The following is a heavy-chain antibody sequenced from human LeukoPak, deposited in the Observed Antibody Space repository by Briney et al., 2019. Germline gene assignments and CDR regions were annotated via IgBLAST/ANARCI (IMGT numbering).Heavy chain of an antibody. CDR2: ISWNSGSI. V-gene: IGHV3-9*01. D-gene: IGHD1-7*01. CDR1: GFTFDDYA. CDR3: AKDMSITGTPFTFDY. Sequence: RPGGSLRLSCAASGFTFDDYAMHWVRQAPGKGLEWVSGISWNSGSIGYADSVKGRFTISRDNAKNSLYLQMNSLRAEDTALYYCAKDMSITGTPFTFDYRGQGTLVTVSS. J-gene: IGHJ4*02.